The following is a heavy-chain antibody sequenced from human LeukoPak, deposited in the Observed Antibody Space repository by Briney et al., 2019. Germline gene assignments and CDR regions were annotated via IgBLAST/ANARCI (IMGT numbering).Heavy chain of an antibody. Sequence: GGSLRLSCAASGFTFSRYWMHWVRQAPGEGLVWVSRIKTDGTYTSNADSVRGRFTISRDNAKSTLYLQMNSLKVEDTAVYYCVADLGDYADFWGQGTLVTVSS. CDR3: VADLGDYADF. CDR2: IKTDGTYT. J-gene: IGHJ4*02. CDR1: GFTFSRYW. V-gene: IGHV3-74*01.